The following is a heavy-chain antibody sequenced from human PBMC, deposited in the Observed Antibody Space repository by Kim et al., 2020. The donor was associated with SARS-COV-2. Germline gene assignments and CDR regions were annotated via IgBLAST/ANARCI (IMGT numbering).Heavy chain of an antibody. CDR1: GYTFTSYY. Sequence: ASVKVSCKASGYTFTSYYMHWVRQAPGQGLEWMGIINPSGGSTSYAQKFQGRVTMTRDTSTSTVYMELSSLRSEDTAVYYCARVGDRGSPYTKHGYSYGYLDYWGQGTLVTVSS. CDR3: ARVGDRGSPYTKHGYSYGYLDY. V-gene: IGHV1-46*01. CDR2: INPSGGST. D-gene: IGHD5-18*01. J-gene: IGHJ4*02.